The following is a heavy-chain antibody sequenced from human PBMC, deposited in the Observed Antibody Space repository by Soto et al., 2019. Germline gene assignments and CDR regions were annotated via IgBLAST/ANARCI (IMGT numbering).Heavy chain of an antibody. V-gene: IGHV2-5*02. J-gene: IGHJ4*02. CDR2: IYWDDDK. CDR1: GFSLRTSGVG. Sequence: QITFKESGPTLVKPTQPLTLTCTFSGFSLRTSGVGVGWIRQPPGKALEWLALIYWDDDKRFSPSLKSRLTVTKDTSNTQVVLTITNMDPVDTATYYCAHNSGYFDYWGQGTLVTVSS. D-gene: IGHD3-10*01. CDR3: AHNSGYFDY.